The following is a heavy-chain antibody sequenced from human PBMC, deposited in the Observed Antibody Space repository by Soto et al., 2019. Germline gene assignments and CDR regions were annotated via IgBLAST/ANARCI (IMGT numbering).Heavy chain of an antibody. V-gene: IGHV4-31*03. J-gene: IGHJ4*02. CDR3: ARSPEATVTAFDY. CDR2: IYYSGST. Sequence: QVQLQESGPGLVKPSQTLSLTCTVSGGSISSGGYYWSWIRQHPGKGLEWIGYIYYSGSTYYNPSLKSRFTISVDTSKTQFSLKLSSVTAADTAVYYCARSPEATVTAFDYWGQGTLVTVSS. D-gene: IGHD4-17*01. CDR1: GGSISSGGYY.